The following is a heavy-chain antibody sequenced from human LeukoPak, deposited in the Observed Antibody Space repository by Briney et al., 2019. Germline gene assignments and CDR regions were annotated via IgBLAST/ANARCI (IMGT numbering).Heavy chain of an antibody. J-gene: IGHJ4*02. Sequence: GASVTVSCKASGGTFSSYAISWVRQAPGQGLEWMGWINPNSGGTNYAQKFQGRVTMTRDTSISTAYMELSRLRSDDTAVYYCAREGFDYWGQGTLVTVSS. V-gene: IGHV1-2*02. CDR1: GGTFSSYA. CDR2: INPNSGGT. CDR3: AREGFDY.